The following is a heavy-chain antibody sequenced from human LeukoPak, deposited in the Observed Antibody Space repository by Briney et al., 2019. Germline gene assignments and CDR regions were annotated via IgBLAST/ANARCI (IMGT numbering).Heavy chain of an antibody. V-gene: IGHV1-69*04. CDR2: IIPILGIA. Sequence: SVKVSCKASGYTFTSYDINWVRQAPGQGLEWMGRIIPILGIANYAQKFQGRVTITADKSTSTAYMELSSLRSEDTAVYYCAIYSPPFDYWGQGTLVTVSS. D-gene: IGHD2-15*01. J-gene: IGHJ4*02. CDR3: AIYSPPFDY. CDR1: GYTFTSYD.